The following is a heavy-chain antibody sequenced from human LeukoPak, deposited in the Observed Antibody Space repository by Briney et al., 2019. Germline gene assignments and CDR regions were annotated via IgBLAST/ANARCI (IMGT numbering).Heavy chain of an antibody. J-gene: IGHJ4*02. CDR3: ARVIYNYYDSSGYNYYFDY. Sequence: SETLSLTCAVYGGSFSGHSWSWVRQAPGKGLEWIGYIYYSGSTYYNPSLKSRVTISVDTSKNQFSLKLSSVTAADTAVYYCARVIYNYYDSSGYNYYFDYWGQGTLVTVSS. CDR2: IYYSGST. V-gene: IGHV4-30-4*08. D-gene: IGHD3-22*01. CDR1: GGSFSGHS.